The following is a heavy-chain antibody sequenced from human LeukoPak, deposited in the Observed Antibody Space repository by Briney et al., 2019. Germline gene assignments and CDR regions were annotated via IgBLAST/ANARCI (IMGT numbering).Heavy chain of an antibody. CDR1: GGSVSSGNYY. V-gene: IGHV4-61*01. CDR2: VDNSGTT. CDR3: ARGIRTGYGY. J-gene: IGHJ4*02. D-gene: IGHD1-1*01. Sequence: SETLSLTCSVSGGSVSSGNYYWSWIRQPPGTGLEWIGHVDNSGTTSYNPSLRRRVAISLETSKNQFSLKVMYLTAADTAVYYCARGIRTGYGYWGQGTLVTVSS.